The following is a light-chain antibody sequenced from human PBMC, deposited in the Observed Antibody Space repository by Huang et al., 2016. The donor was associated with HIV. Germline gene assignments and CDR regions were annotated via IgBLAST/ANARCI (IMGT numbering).Light chain of an antibody. CDR1: QSVSSN. CDR3: QHYNNWPPWT. V-gene: IGKV3-15*01. J-gene: IGKJ1*01. CDR2: GAS. Sequence: EIVMTLSPATLSVSPGERATLSCRASQSVSSNLAWYQQKPGQAPRLLFYGASTRATGIPARFSGSGSGTEFTLTISSLQSEDFAVYYCQHYNNWPPWTFGQGTKVEIK.